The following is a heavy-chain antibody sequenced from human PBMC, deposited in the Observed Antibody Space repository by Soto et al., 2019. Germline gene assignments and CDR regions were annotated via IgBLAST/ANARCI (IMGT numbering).Heavy chain of an antibody. D-gene: IGHD5-18*01. CDR2: INAGNGNT. J-gene: IGHJ6*02. CDR3: ARPNGGYSYGDYYGLDV. CDR1: GYTFTSYA. Sequence: ASVKVSCKASGYTFTSYAMHWVRQAPGQRLEWMGWINAGNGNTKYSQKFQGRVTITRDTSASTAYMELSSLRSDDTAVYYCARPNGGYSYGDYYGLDVWGQGTTVTVSS. V-gene: IGHV1-3*01.